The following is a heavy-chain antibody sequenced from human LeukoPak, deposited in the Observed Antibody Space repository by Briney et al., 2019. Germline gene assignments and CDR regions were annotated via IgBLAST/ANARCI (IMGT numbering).Heavy chain of an antibody. J-gene: IGHJ4*02. CDR3: VGLGEAY. CDR2: IYHSGST. Sequence: PSETLSLTCAVSGYSISSGYYWGWIRQPPRKGLEWIGSIYHSGSTYYNPSLKSRVTISVDTSKNQFSLKLSSVTAADTAVYYCVGLGEAYWGQGTLVTVSS. V-gene: IGHV4-38-2*01. CDR1: GYSISSGYY. D-gene: IGHD3-10*01.